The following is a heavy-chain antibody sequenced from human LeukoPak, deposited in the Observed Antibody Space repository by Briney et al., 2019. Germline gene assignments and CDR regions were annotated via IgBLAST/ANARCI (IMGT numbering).Heavy chain of an antibody. CDR1: GFTFSSYW. CDR2: INSDGSST. Sequence: GGSLRLSCAASGFTFSSYWMHWVRQDPGEGLVWVSRINSDGSSTNYADSVKGRFTISRDNAKDTLYLQMNSLRAEDSAVYYCRSYRWSDYFEYWGQGTLVTVSS. J-gene: IGHJ4*02. V-gene: IGHV3-74*01. D-gene: IGHD3-3*01. CDR3: RSYRWSDYFEY.